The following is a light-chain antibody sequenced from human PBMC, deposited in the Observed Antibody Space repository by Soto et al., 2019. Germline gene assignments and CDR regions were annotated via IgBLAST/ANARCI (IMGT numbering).Light chain of an antibody. V-gene: IGKV3-20*01. Sequence: EIVLTQSPGTLSLSPGERATLSCRASQSVSSSYLAWYQQKPGQAPRLLIYGASSRATGIPDRFSGSGSGTDFTLTISCLEPEDFAVYYCQQDGSAPGWTFYQGTKVDIK. CDR1: QSVSSSY. CDR3: QQDGSAPGWT. CDR2: GAS. J-gene: IGKJ1*01.